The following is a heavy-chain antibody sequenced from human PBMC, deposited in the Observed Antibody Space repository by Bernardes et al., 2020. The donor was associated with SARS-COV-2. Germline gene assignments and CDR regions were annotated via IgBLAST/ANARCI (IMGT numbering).Heavy chain of an antibody. D-gene: IGHD2-15*01. J-gene: IGHJ6*02. CDR2: ISAYNGNT. Sequence: ASVKVSCKASGYTFTSYVIIWVRQAPGQGLEWMGWISAYNGNTNYAQKLQGRVTMTTDTSTSTAYMELRSLRSDDTAVYYCARAGVVGGYYYYGMDVWGQGTTVTVSS. CDR1: GYTFTSYV. V-gene: IGHV1-18*01. CDR3: ARAGVVGGYYYYGMDV.